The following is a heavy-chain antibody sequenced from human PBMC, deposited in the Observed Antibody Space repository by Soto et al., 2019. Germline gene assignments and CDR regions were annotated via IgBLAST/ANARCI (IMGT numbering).Heavy chain of an antibody. J-gene: IGHJ4*02. CDR3: ARGRRSFYVDS. CDR2: MNPSNGNA. D-gene: IGHD3-10*01. Sequence: ASVKVSCKTSGYTLINYDINWVRQAPGQGLERMGWMNPSNGNAVYAQNFQGRVTMTGNTSMNTAYLDLGSLTFADTAIYYCARGRRSFYVDSCGQGTLVTVSS. CDR1: GYTLINYD. V-gene: IGHV1-8*01.